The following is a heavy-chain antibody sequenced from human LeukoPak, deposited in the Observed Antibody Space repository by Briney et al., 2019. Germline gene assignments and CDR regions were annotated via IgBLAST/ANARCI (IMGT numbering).Heavy chain of an antibody. D-gene: IGHD2-8*01. V-gene: IGHV3-30-3*01. J-gene: IGHJ4*02. Sequence: GRSLRLSCAASGFTFSSYAMHWVRQAPGKGLEWVAVISYDGSNKYYADPVKGRFTISRDNSKNALYLQMNSLRAEDTAVYYCARDRGYCTNGVCSYFDYWGQGTLVTVST. CDR2: ISYDGSNK. CDR1: GFTFSSYA. CDR3: ARDRGYCTNGVCSYFDY.